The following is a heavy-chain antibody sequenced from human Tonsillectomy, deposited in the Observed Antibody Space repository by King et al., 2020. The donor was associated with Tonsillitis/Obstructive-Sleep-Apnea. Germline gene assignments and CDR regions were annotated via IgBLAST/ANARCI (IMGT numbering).Heavy chain of an antibody. CDR3: ARVPATIPYYYYMDV. Sequence: ESGGGLVQPGGSLRLSCAASGFSFSRYAMSWVRQAPGKGLEWVSAISGSGGSTYYADSVKGRFTISRDNSKNTLYLLMNSLRAEDTAVFYCARVPATIPYYYYMDVWGKGTTVTVSS. CDR1: GFSFSRYA. V-gene: IGHV3-23*01. CDR2: ISGSGGST. D-gene: IGHD2-2*02. J-gene: IGHJ6*03.